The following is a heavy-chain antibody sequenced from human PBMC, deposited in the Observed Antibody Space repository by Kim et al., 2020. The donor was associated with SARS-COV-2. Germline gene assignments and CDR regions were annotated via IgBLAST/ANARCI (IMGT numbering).Heavy chain of an antibody. Sequence: YYAGSVKGRFTSSRDNAKNSLYLQMNSLRDEDTAVYYCAREGYDIYGMDVWGQGTTVTVSS. J-gene: IGHJ6*02. D-gene: IGHD3-9*01. V-gene: IGHV3-48*02. CDR3: AREGYDIYGMDV.